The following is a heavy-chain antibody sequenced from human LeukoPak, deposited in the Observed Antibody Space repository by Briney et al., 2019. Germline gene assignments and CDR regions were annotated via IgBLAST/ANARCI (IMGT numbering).Heavy chain of an antibody. CDR1: GYTFTSYA. Sequence: ASVTLSCKASGYTFTSYAMHWVRQAPGQRLEWMGWINAGNGNTKYSQKLQGRVTITRDTSASTAYMELSRRRSEDTAVYYCAGAARAVAFDYWGQGTLVTVSS. CDR3: AGAARAVAFDY. V-gene: IGHV1-3*01. J-gene: IGHJ4*02. CDR2: INAGNGNT. D-gene: IGHD6-19*01.